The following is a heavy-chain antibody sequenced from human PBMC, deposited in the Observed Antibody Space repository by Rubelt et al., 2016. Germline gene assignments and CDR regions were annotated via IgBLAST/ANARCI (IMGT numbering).Heavy chain of an antibody. CDR2: INHSGSA. D-gene: IGHD1-7*01. CDR3: ARGENYNAFDI. CDR1: GGSITSSSYY. V-gene: IGHV4-39*07. Sequence: QLQLQESGPGLVKPSETLSLTCTVSGGSITSSSYYWGWIRQPPGKGLEWIGEINHSGSANYNPPLKSRVTISVDTSKNQFALKLSSVTAAETAVYYCARGENYNAFDIWGQGTMVTVSS. J-gene: IGHJ3*02.